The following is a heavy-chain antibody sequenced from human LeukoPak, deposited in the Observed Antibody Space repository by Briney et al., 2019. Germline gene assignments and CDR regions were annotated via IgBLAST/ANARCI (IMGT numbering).Heavy chain of an antibody. V-gene: IGHV4-34*01. CDR1: GGSFSGYY. CDR2: INHSGST. CDR3: AKADYGEYGFDS. J-gene: IGHJ4*02. Sequence: PSETLSLTCAVYGGSFSGYYWSWIRQPPGKGLEWIGEINHSGSTNYNPSLKSRVTISVDTSKNQFPLKLSSVTAADTAVYYCAKADYGEYGFDSWGQGTLVTVSS. D-gene: IGHD4-17*01.